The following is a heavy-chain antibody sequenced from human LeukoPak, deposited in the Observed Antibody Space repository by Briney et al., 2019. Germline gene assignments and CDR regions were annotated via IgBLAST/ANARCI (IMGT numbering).Heavy chain of an antibody. CDR3: ARERIAVAGTELHY. Sequence: GGSLRLSCAGSGFTFSNSAMSWVRQAPGKGLEWVSGISGSGDSTYYADSVKGRFTISRDNSKNMLYVQMNSLRAEDTAVYYCARERIAVAGTELHYWGQGTLVSVSS. CDR2: ISGSGDST. D-gene: IGHD6-19*01. J-gene: IGHJ4*02. V-gene: IGHV3-23*01. CDR1: GFTFSNSA.